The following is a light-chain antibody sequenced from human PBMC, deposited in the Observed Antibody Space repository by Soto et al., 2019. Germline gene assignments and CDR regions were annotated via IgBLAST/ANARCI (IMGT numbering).Light chain of an antibody. CDR3: SSFADSSVRDYV. Sequence: QSALTQPASVSGSPGQSITISCTGTSSDIGAYDYVSWYQQHPGGVPQLLIYDVSSRPSGVSSRFSGSKSGNTASLTISGLQADDEADYYCSSFADSSVRDYVFGGGTKVTVL. CDR2: DVS. V-gene: IGLV2-14*03. CDR1: SSDIGAYDY. J-gene: IGLJ1*01.